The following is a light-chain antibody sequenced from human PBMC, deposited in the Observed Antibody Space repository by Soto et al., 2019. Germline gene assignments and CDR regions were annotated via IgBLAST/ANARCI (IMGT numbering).Light chain of an antibody. Sequence: DIQMTQSPSSLSASIGDRVTITCRASQNTYTSLNWYQQKPGKAPKLLIYAASSLQSGVPSRFSGSGSGTEFTLTISTLQPEDFATYYCQQSYRLPLTFGQGTKVEIK. CDR3: QQSYRLPLT. CDR1: QNTYTS. CDR2: AAS. V-gene: IGKV1-39*01. J-gene: IGKJ2*01.